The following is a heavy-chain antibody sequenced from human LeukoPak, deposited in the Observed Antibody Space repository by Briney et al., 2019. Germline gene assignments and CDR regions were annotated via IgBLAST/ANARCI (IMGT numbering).Heavy chain of an antibody. Sequence: SVKVSCKASGGTFSSYAISWVRQAPGQGLEWMGRIIPILGIANYAQKFQGRVTITADKSTSTAYMELSSLRSEDTAVYYCAREDGSGSYFYGMDVWGQGTTVTVSS. CDR3: AREDGSGSYFYGMDV. CDR1: GGTFSSYA. D-gene: IGHD3-10*01. V-gene: IGHV1-69*04. J-gene: IGHJ6*02. CDR2: IIPILGIA.